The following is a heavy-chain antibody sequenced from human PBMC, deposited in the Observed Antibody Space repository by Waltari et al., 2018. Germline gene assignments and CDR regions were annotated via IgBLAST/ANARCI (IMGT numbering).Heavy chain of an antibody. D-gene: IGHD3-3*02. V-gene: IGHV3-21*01. J-gene: IGHJ6*02. Sequence: EVQLVESGGGLVKPGGSLRLSCAASGFTFSSYSMNWVRQAPGKGLEWVSSISSSSSYIYYADSVKVRFTISRDNAKNSLYLQMNSLRAEDTAVYYCATISSFDYYYGMDVWGQGTTVTVSS. CDR2: ISSSSSYI. CDR3: ATISSFDYYYGMDV. CDR1: GFTFSSYS.